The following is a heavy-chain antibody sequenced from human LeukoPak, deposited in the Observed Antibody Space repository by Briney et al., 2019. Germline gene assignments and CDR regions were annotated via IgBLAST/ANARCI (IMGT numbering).Heavy chain of an antibody. CDR1: GFTFGDYV. D-gene: IGHD6-13*01. CDR3: TTGSATGTGSGY. V-gene: IGHV3-49*04. Sequence: GGSLRLSCTASGFTFGDYVMSWVRQAPGKGLEWVGFIRSKPYGGTTEYAASVKGRFIISRDDSKTITYLQMNSLKSEDTAVYYCTTGSATGTGSGYWGQGTLVTVSS. J-gene: IGHJ4*02. CDR2: IRSKPYGGTT.